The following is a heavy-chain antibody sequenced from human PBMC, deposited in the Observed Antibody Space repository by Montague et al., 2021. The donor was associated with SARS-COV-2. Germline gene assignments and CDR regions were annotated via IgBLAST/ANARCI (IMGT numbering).Heavy chain of an antibody. CDR2: INHSANT. CDR3: ASGIYPSGSYYNRYYYGLNI. V-gene: IGHV4-34*01. J-gene: IGHJ6*02. D-gene: IGHD3-10*01. CDR1: GGSLSGYY. Sequence: SETLSLTCAVYGGSLSGYYWSWIRQPPKKGLEWIGEINHSANTKYNPSLKSPVTISIDTSKNQFSLKMTSVTAADTATYYCASGIYPSGSYYNRYYYGLNIWGPGTTVIVSS.